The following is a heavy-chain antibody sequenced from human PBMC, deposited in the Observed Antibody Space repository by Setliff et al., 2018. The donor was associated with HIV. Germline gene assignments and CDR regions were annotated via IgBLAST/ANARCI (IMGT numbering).Heavy chain of an antibody. Sequence: SETLSLTCTTSGGSISLHYWSWIRQPPGKGLEWIGTIYYDGSTIYNPSLKSRLSTSIDTSKNQFSLSLRSVTAADTAVYYCARGNFWSGYYPIYYYYYGMDVWGQGTTVTVSS. V-gene: IGHV4-59*11. CDR2: IYYDGST. CDR1: GGSISLHY. D-gene: IGHD3-3*01. CDR3: ARGNFWSGYYPIYYYYYGMDV. J-gene: IGHJ6*02.